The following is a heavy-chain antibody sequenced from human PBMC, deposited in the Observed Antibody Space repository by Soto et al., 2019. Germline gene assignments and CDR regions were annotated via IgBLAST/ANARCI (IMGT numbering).Heavy chain of an antibody. CDR2: MNPNSGNT. V-gene: IGHV1-8*01. D-gene: IGHD6-13*01. CDR3: ARGRRSSSWSDYYYYMDV. J-gene: IGHJ6*03. CDR1: GYTFTSYD. Sequence: QVQLVQSGAEVKKPGASVKVSCKASGYTFTSYDINWVRQATGQGLEWMGWMNPNSGNTGYAQKFQGRVTMTRNTSISTAYMELSSLRSEDTAVYYCARGRRSSSWSDYYYYMDVWGKGTTVTVSS.